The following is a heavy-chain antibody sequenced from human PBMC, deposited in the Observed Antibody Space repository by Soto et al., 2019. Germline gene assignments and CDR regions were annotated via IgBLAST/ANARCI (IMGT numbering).Heavy chain of an antibody. J-gene: IGHJ4*02. CDR1: GFTFSSYA. CDR2: ISYDGSNK. CDR3: AREQTYYYDSSGYYLPGY. D-gene: IGHD3-22*01. V-gene: IGHV3-30-3*01. Sequence: QVQLVESGGGVVQPGRSLRLSCAASGFTFSSYAMHWVRQAPGKGLEWVAVISYDGSNKYYPDSVKGRFTISRDNSKNTLYLQMNSLRAEDTDVYYCAREQTYYYDSSGYYLPGYWGQGTLVTVSS.